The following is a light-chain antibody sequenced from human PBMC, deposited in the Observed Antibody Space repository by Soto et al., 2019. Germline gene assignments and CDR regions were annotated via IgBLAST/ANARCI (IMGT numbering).Light chain of an antibody. Sequence: DVVMTQSPLSLPVTLGQPASISCRSSQSLIHSDGNTYLSWFQQRPGQSPRRLVYEVSDRDSGVPARFTGSGSGTDLTLKISRVEAEDVGVYYCIQGTHWPWTFGEGTEVEIK. V-gene: IGKV2-30*02. CDR3: IQGTHWPWT. CDR2: EVS. CDR1: QSLIHSDGNTY. J-gene: IGKJ1*01.